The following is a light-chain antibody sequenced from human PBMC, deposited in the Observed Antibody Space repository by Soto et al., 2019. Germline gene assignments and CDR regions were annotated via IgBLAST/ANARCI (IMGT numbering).Light chain of an antibody. CDR3: LQPSNLPTIT. J-gene: IGKJ5*01. V-gene: IGKV3-11*01. CDR2: DAS. Sequence: EVVLTQSPATLSLSPGERATLSCRASQSVSKYLAWYQQKPGQAPRLLIYDASNRATGIPARFSGSGSGTDFILTISSLRPARLAVYHSLQPSNLPTITFGQGTRLEIK. CDR1: QSVSKY.